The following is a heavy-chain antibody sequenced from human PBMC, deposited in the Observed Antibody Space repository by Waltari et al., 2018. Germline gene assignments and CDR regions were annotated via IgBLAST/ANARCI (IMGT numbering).Heavy chain of an antibody. CDR2: IYSCGST. Sequence: EVQLVETGGGLIQHGGSLRLSCAASGFTVSSNYMSWVRQAPGKGLEWVSVIYSCGSTYYADSVKGRFTISRDNSKNTLYLQMNSLRAEDTAVYYCARHHLDSSGYYEYYFDYWGQGTLVTVSS. D-gene: IGHD3-22*01. CDR3: ARHHLDSSGYYEYYFDY. V-gene: IGHV3-53*02. CDR1: GFTVSSNY. J-gene: IGHJ4*02.